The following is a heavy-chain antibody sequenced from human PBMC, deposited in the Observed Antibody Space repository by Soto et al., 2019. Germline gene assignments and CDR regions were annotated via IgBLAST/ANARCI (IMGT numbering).Heavy chain of an antibody. CDR1: GFTVSSYL. D-gene: IGHD4-17*01. CDR3: ARVNYGDYGGVYAY. CDR2: INSDGSST. Sequence: EVQLVASGGGLVQPGGSLSLSCAASGFTVSSYLMHWVRHAPGKGLVWVSRINSDGSSTSFADSVQGRFTISRDNAKNTLYLPMNSLRAEDTAVYYCARVNYGDYGGVYAYWGKGTLVTVSS. J-gene: IGHJ4*02. V-gene: IGHV3-74*01.